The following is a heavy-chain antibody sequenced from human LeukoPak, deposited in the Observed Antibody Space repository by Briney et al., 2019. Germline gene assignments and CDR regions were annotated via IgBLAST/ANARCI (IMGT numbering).Heavy chain of an antibody. CDR2: IFYTGST. CDR3: ARHFDYESTTYYSAYDY. J-gene: IGHJ4*02. Sequence: PSETLSLTCAVSGASISTYYWSWVRQPPGKGLEWMGYIFYTGSTDYNPSLKRGVSISVDTSKKQFSLKLRSVTAADTAVYYCARHFDYESTTYYSAYDYWRQGTLVTVSS. V-gene: IGHV4-59*08. CDR1: GASISTYY. D-gene: IGHD3-22*01.